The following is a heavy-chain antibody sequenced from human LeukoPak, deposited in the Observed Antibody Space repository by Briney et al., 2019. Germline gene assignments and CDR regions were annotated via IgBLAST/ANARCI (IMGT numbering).Heavy chain of an antibody. CDR1: GGSFSNYY. Sequence: SETLSLTCAIYGGSFSNYYYNWVRQPPGKGLEWIGEITHHGRTNYNPPLKSRVTISVDTSKNQFSLKLSSVAAADTAVYYCATIYGDFSDFDYWGQGTLVTVSS. CDR2: ITHHGRT. D-gene: IGHD4-17*01. CDR3: ATIYGDFSDFDY. V-gene: IGHV4-34*01. J-gene: IGHJ4*02.